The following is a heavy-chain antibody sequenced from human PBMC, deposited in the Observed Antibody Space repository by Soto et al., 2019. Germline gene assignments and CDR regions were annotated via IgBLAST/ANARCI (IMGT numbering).Heavy chain of an antibody. CDR2: IRSKAYGGTT. CDR3: TLGARGYYYYYYMDV. V-gene: IGHV3-49*03. D-gene: IGHD3-16*01. Sequence: GGSLRLSCTASGFTFGDYAMSWFRQAPGKGLEWVGFIRSKAYGGTTEYAASVKGRFTISRDDSKSIAYLQMNSLKTEDTAVYYCTLGARGYYYYYYMDVWGKGTTVTVSS. J-gene: IGHJ6*03. CDR1: GFTFGDYA.